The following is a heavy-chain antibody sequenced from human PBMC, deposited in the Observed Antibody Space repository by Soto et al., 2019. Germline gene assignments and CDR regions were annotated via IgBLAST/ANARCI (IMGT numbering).Heavy chain of an antibody. Sequence: QVQLVQSGAEEKKPGASVKVSCKASGYTFTSYAIHWVRQAPGQRLEWMGWINAGNGNTKYSQKFQDRVTITRDTSASTAYMELRSLRSEDTAVYYCARGLPLAADYWGQGTLVTVSS. CDR1: GYTFTSYA. J-gene: IGHJ4*02. CDR2: INAGNGNT. CDR3: ARGLPLAADY. V-gene: IGHV1-3*05.